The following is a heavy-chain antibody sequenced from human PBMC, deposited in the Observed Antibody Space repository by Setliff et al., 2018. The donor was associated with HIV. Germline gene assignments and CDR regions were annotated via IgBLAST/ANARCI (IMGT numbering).Heavy chain of an antibody. CDR1: GVSISSHY. V-gene: IGHV4-59*11. D-gene: IGHD2-2*01. Sequence: SETLSLTCTVSGVSISSHYWSWIRQPPGKGLEWIGYIYNSGSTYYNPSLKSRVSISVDTSKNQFSLKLYSVTAADTAVYYCARFPSSTSFYYFDYWGQGTLVTVSS. CDR3: ARFPSSTSFYYFDY. J-gene: IGHJ4*02. CDR2: IYNSGST.